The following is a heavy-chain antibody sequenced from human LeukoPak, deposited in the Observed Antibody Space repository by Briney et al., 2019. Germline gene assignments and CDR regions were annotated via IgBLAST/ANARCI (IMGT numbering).Heavy chain of an antibody. V-gene: IGHV4-30-4*01. CDR1: GGSINSGDYY. D-gene: IGHD3-10*01. CDR3: ARYGSGSYYNDY. CDR2: IYYSGST. Sequence: SETLSLTCTVSGGSINSGDYYWSWIRQPPGKGLEWIGYIYYSGSTYYNPSLKSRVTISIDKSKNQFSLKLSSVTAADTAVYYCARYGSGSYYNDYWGQGTLVTVSS. J-gene: IGHJ4*02.